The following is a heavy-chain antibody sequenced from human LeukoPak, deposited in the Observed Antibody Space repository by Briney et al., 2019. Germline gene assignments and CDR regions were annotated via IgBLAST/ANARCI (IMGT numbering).Heavy chain of an antibody. Sequence: PGRSLRLSCAASGFTFDDFAMHWVRQAPGKGLEWVSSISWNSGTLAYADSVKGRFTISRDNAKNSLYLQMNSLRAEDTALYYRAKDYIEYSSSSFWSYFDYWGQGTLVTVSS. J-gene: IGHJ4*02. V-gene: IGHV3-9*01. D-gene: IGHD6-6*01. CDR3: AKDYIEYSSSSFWSYFDY. CDR1: GFTFDDFA. CDR2: ISWNSGTL.